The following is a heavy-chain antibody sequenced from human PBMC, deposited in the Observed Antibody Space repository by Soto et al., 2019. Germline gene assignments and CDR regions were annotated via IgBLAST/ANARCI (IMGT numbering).Heavy chain of an antibody. CDR1: GGTKNSYA. CDR2: IIPIFGTA. CDR3: ARVGIRKDARTYYYGMDV. D-gene: IGHD3-3*02. V-gene: IGHV1-69*13. Sequence: SVKVCCKASGGTKNSYARRWVQQEKEQGLEWMGGIIPIFGTANYAQKFQGRVTITADESTSTAYMELSSLRSEDTAVYYCARVGIRKDARTYYYGMDVWGQGTTVTVSS. J-gene: IGHJ6*02.